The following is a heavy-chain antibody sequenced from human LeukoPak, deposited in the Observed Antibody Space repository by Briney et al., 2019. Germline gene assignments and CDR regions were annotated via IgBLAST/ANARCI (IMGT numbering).Heavy chain of an antibody. D-gene: IGHD6-19*01. V-gene: IGHV3-30*04. CDR2: ISYDGSNK. CDR1: GFTFSSYA. Sequence: PGRSLRLSCAASGFTFSSYAMHWVRQAPGKGLEWVAVISYDGSNKYYADSVKGRFTISRDNSKNTLYLQMNSLRAEDTAVYYCARAPSYSSGWYFDCWGQGTLVTVSS. J-gene: IGHJ4*02. CDR3: ARAPSYSSGWYFDC.